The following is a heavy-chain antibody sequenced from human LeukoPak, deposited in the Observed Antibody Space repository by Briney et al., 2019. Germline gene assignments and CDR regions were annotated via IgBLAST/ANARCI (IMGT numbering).Heavy chain of an antibody. D-gene: IGHD5-12*01. CDR1: GFTFSSYA. V-gene: IGHV3-23*01. CDR2: ISGNGGAT. J-gene: IGHJ4*02. CDR3: AKGVGGYDSISGYFDY. Sequence: PGGSLRLSCAASGFTFSSYAMSWVRQSPGKGLEWVSGISGNGGATYYADSVKGRFTMSRDKSKSTLYLQMNSLRAEDTAVYYCAKGVGGYDSISGYFDYWRQGTLVTVSS.